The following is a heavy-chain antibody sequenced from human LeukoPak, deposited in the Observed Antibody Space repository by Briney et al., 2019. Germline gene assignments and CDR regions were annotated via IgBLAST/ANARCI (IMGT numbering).Heavy chain of an antibody. J-gene: IGHJ4*02. CDR1: GYTFTGYY. D-gene: IGHD3-10*01. CDR3: ARDRYYGSGSSDY. CDR2: MNPNNGGA. Sequence: ASVKVSCKTSGYTFTGYYMHWVRQAPGQGLEWIGWMNPNNGGADFAQKFQGRVTMTGGTSITTVYMELSRLTYDDTAVYYCARDRYYGSGSSDYWGQGTLVTVSS. V-gene: IGHV1-2*02.